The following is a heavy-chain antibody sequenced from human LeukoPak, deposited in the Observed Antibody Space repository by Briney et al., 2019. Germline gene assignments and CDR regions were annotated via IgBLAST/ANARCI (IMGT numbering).Heavy chain of an antibody. Sequence: QAGGSLRLSCAASGFTFSRFNMNWLRQAPGKGLEWLSYISTTGTIYYAESVKGRFSISRDNAKNSLYLQMNSLRPEDTAVYYCARDSLIFGVVTTFDYWGQGTLVTVSS. D-gene: IGHD3-3*01. V-gene: IGHV3-48*01. J-gene: IGHJ4*02. CDR3: ARDSLIFGVVTTFDY. CDR1: GFTFSRFN. CDR2: ISTTGTI.